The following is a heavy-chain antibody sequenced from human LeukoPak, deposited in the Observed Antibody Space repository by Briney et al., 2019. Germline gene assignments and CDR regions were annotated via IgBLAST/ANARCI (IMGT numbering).Heavy chain of an antibody. CDR1: GLSVSTNY. CDR2: IYSGGDT. J-gene: IGHJ4*02. Sequence: PGGSLRLSCAASGLSVSTNYMSWVRQAPGKGLEWVSVIYSGGDTYYADSVKGRFTISRDNSKNTLYLQMNSLRAEDTAVYYCAKGSGSYGQDLYYWGQGTLVTVSS. CDR3: AKGSGSYGQDLYY. D-gene: IGHD3-3*01. V-gene: IGHV3-53*01.